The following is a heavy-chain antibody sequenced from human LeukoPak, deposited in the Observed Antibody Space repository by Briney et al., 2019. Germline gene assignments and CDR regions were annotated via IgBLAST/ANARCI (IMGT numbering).Heavy chain of an antibody. Sequence: SETLSLTCTVSGGSISSHYWSWVRQPPGKGLEWIGYIYYSGSTNYNPSLKSRVTISVDTSKSQFSLKLSPVTAADTAVYYCARDVDYGGNSGLDYWGQGTLVTVSS. CDR1: GGSISSHY. CDR2: IYYSGST. CDR3: ARDVDYGGNSGLDY. V-gene: IGHV4-59*11. J-gene: IGHJ4*02. D-gene: IGHD4-23*01.